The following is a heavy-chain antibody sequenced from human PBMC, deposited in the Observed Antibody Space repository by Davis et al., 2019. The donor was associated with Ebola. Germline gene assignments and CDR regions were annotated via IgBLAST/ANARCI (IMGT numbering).Heavy chain of an antibody. V-gene: IGHV1-2*06. J-gene: IGHJ4*02. CDR2: INPNSGGT. CDR1: GYTFTSYD. D-gene: IGHD3-10*01. Sequence: AASVKVSCKASGYTFTSYDINWVRQASGQGLEWMGRINPNSGGTNYAQKFQGRVTMTRDTSISTAYMELSRLRSDDTAVYYCATYYDSGDYWGQGTLVTVSS. CDR3: ATYYDSGDY.